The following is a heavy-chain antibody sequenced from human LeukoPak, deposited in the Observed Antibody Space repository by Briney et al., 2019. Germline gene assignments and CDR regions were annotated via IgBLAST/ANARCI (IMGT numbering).Heavy chain of an antibody. CDR3: ARRTPLDYSGGWLAAGDENNWFDP. CDR2: ISAYNGNT. D-gene: IGHD6-13*01. V-gene: IGHV1-18*01. Sequence: ASVKVSCKASGYTFTSYGISWVRQAPGQGLEWMGWISAYNGNTNYAQKLQGRVTMTTDTSTSTAYMELRSLRSDDTAVYYCARRTPLDYSGGWLAAGDENNWFDPWGQGTLVTVSS. CDR1: GYTFTSYG. J-gene: IGHJ5*02.